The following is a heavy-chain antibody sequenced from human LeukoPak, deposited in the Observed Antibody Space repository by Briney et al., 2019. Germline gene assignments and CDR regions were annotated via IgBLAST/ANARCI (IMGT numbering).Heavy chain of an antibody. Sequence: PGRSLRLSCAASGFTFSDYAMHWVRQAPGKGLEWVAVISYDGSTQYYADSVKGRFTISRDNSKTTLYLQMNSLRAEDAAVYYCATKGAGISEAGDVDYWGQGTLVAVSS. CDR1: GFTFSDYA. V-gene: IGHV3-30-3*01. D-gene: IGHD6-13*01. CDR3: ATKGAGISEAGDVDY. CDR2: ISYDGSTQ. J-gene: IGHJ4*02.